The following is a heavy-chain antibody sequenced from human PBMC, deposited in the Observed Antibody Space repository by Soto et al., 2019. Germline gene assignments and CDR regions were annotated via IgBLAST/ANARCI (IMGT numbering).Heavy chain of an antibody. D-gene: IGHD5-12*01. V-gene: IGHV1-46*01. Sequence: ASVKVSCKASGYTFFRYFIHWVRQAPGQGLEWIGIINPSRGSATYGPIFQGRVSLTTDMPTSTVYMELSSLRSEDTAIYYCARPLIGNSIDLWGQGTSVTVSS. CDR1: GYTFFRYF. CDR3: ARPLIGNSIDL. CDR2: INPSRGSA. J-gene: IGHJ3*01.